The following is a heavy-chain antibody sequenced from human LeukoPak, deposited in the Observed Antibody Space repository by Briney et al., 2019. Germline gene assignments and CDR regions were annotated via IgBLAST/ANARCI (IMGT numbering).Heavy chain of an antibody. V-gene: IGHV1-46*01. CDR2: IYPRDGST. J-gene: IGHJ4*02. Sequence: ASVKVSCKASGYTFTSNYIHWVRQAPGQGLEWMGMIYPRDGSTSYAQKFQGRVTVTRDTSTSTVHMELSGLRSEDTAVYYCAKTRPLDSSSWSHGDYWGQGTLVTVSS. D-gene: IGHD6-13*01. CDR1: GYTFTSNY. CDR3: AKTRPLDSSSWSHGDY.